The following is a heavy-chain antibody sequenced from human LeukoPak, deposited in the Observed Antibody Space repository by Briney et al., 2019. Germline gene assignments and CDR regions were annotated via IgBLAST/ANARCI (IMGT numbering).Heavy chain of an antibody. J-gene: IGHJ1*01. CDR3: ARHPTVTTFYVHH. V-gene: IGHV4-4*07. Sequence: SETLSLTCTVSGGSISSYYWSWIRQPAGKGLEWIGRIYTSGSTNYNPSLKSRVTMSVDTSKNQFSLNLSSVTAADTAVYYCARHPTVTTFYVHHWGQGTLVTVSS. CDR1: GGSISSYY. D-gene: IGHD4-17*01. CDR2: IYTSGST.